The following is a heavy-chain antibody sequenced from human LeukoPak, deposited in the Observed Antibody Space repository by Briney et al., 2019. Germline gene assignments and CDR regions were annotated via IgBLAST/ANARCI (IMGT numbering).Heavy chain of an antibody. J-gene: IGHJ4*02. CDR1: GFTFSSYA. V-gene: IGHV3-23*01. CDR3: AKSKEIAAAGELLDY. D-gene: IGHD6-13*01. Sequence: TGGSLRLSCAASGFTFSSYAMSWVRQAPGKGLEWVSAISGSGGTTYYADSEKGRFTISRDNSKNTLYLQMNSLRAEDTAVYYCAKSKEIAAAGELLDYWGQGTLVTVSS. CDR2: ISGSGGTT.